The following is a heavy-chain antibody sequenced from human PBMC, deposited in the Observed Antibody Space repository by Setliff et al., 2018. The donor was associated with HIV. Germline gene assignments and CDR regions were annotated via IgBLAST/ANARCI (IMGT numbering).Heavy chain of an antibody. CDR3: ASDISPDDGYNRLHYFDY. CDR2: INHSGST. CDR1: NYSISSAYY. D-gene: IGHD5-12*01. Sequence: SETLSPTCAVPNYSISSAYYRGWIRHPPGKGLEWIGEINHSGSTNYNPSLKSRVTISVDTSKNQFSLGLNSVTAADTAVYYCASDISPDDGYNRLHYFDYWGQGTLVTVSS. V-gene: IGHV4-38-2*01. J-gene: IGHJ4*02.